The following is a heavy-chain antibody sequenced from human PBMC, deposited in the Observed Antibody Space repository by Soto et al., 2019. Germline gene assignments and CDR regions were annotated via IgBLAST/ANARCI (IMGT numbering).Heavy chain of an antibody. Sequence: EVQLVESGGGWGQPGGSLTISCAASGLTFRNYEMNWVRQAPGKGLEWVSFISSTGKTIYYADSVKGRFAISRDNPKNSVHLQLSSLRVESTAVYYFATAHLSSGFFDHWCQGTPVSFSS. CDR2: ISSTGKTI. J-gene: IGHJ4*02. CDR3: ATAHLSSGFFDH. CDR1: GLTFRNYE. D-gene: IGHD3-22*01. V-gene: IGHV3-48*03.